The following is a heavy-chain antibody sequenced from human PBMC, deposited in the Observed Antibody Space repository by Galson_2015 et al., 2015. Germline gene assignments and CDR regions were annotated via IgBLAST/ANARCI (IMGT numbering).Heavy chain of an antibody. Sequence: SLRLPGAASGFSFSNYWMTWARQSPGKGLEWVANMKEDGSEKYYWDSVKVRFTVSRDNAKNLLSLQMNGLRAEDTAVYYFVKEVVGIGYCSGGSCLYNYFDPWGQGTLVTVSS. CDR3: VKEVVGIGYCSGGSCLYNYFDP. D-gene: IGHD2-15*01. V-gene: IGHV3-7*01. CDR2: MKEDGSEK. CDR1: GFSFSNYW. J-gene: IGHJ5*02.